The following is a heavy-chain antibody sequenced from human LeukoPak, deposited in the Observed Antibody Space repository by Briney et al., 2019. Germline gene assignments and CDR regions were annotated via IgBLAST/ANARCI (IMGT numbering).Heavy chain of an antibody. Sequence: NPSETLSLTCTVSGGSISSSSYYWGWIRQPPGKGLEWIGSIYYSGSTNYNPSLKSRVTISVDTSKNQFSLKLSSVTAADTAVYYCALPGYCSSTSCYTRHDAFDIWGQGTMVTVSS. D-gene: IGHD2-2*02. J-gene: IGHJ3*02. CDR1: GGSISSSSYY. V-gene: IGHV4-39*07. CDR2: IYYSGST. CDR3: ALPGYCSSTSCYTRHDAFDI.